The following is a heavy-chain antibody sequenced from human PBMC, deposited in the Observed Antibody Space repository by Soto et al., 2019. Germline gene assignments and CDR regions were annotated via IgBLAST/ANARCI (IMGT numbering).Heavy chain of an antibody. D-gene: IGHD3-3*01. CDR3: ARDRRVNDFWSGYYTG. Sequence: SVKVSCKASGCTFSSYAISWVRQAPGQGLEWMGGIIPIFGTANYAQKFQGRVTITADKSTSTAYMELSSLRSEDTAVYYCARDRRVNDFWSGYYTGWGQGTLVSVSS. V-gene: IGHV1-69*06. CDR2: IIPIFGTA. J-gene: IGHJ4*02. CDR1: GCTFSSYA.